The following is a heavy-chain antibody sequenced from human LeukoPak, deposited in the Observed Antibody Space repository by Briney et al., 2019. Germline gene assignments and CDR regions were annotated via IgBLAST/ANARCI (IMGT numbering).Heavy chain of an antibody. J-gene: IGHJ4*02. CDR2: ISYDGSNK. Sequence: GGSLRLSCAASGFTFSSYAMHWVRQAPGKGLEWVAVISYDGSNKYYADSVKGRFTISRDNSKNTLYLQMNSLRAEDTAVYYCARDRLSTVVTLDYWGQGTLVTVSS. CDR3: ARDRLSTVVTLDY. D-gene: IGHD4-23*01. V-gene: IGHV3-30-3*01. CDR1: GFTFSSYA.